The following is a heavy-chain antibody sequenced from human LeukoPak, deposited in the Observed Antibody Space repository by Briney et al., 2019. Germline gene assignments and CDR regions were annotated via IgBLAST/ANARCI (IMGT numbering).Heavy chain of an antibody. V-gene: IGHV3-9*03. CDR1: GFTFDDYA. CDR2: ISWNSGSI. Sequence: PGGSLRLSCAASGFTFDDYAMHWVRQAPGKGLEWVSGISWNSGSIGYADSVKGRLTISRDNAKNSLYLQMNSLRAEDMALYYCAKDRYSSGKYYFDYWGQGTLVTVSS. CDR3: AKDRYSSGKYYFDY. D-gene: IGHD6-19*01. J-gene: IGHJ4*02.